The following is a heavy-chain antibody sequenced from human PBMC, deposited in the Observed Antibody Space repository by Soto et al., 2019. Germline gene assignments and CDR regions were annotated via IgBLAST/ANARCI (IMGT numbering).Heavy chain of an antibody. V-gene: IGHV1-69*13. D-gene: IGHD2-15*01. CDR3: ARDYAASPLDY. CDR2: IIPIIGTT. Sequence: ASVKVSCKASGDTFSSCDISWVRQAPGQGLEWMGGIIPIIGTTNYAQKFQGRVTITGDESTSTAYMELSSLRSEDTAVYYCARDYAASPLDYWRQGTPVTVSP. CDR1: GDTFSSCD. J-gene: IGHJ4*02.